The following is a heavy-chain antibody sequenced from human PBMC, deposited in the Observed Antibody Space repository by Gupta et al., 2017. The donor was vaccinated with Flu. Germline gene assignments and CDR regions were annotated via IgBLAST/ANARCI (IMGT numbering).Heavy chain of an antibody. CDR2: ISGSGGST. J-gene: IGHJ6*02. Sequence: EVQLLESGGGLVQPGGSLRLSCAASGFTFSRYAMSWVRQAPGKGLEWVSAISGSGGSTYYADSVKGRFTISRDNSKNTLYLQMNSLRAEDTAVYYCAKVYYYGSGSYLYYYGMDVWGQGTTVTVSS. D-gene: IGHD3-10*01. CDR1: GFTFSRYA. CDR3: AKVYYYGSGSYLYYYGMDV. V-gene: IGHV3-23*01.